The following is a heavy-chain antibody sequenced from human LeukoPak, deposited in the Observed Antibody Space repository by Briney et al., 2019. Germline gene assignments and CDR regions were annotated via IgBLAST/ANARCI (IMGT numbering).Heavy chain of an antibody. CDR2: IYTSGST. CDR3: ARDQNEGGLLWFGEFSNWFDP. CDR1: GGSISSGSYY. V-gene: IGHV4-61*02. Sequence: PSETLSLTCTVSGGSISSGSYYWSWIRQPAGKGLEWIGRIYTSGSTNYNPSLKSRVTMSADTSKNQFSLKLSSVTAADTAVYYCARDQNEGGLLWFGEFSNWFDPWGQGTLVTASS. J-gene: IGHJ5*02. D-gene: IGHD3-10*01.